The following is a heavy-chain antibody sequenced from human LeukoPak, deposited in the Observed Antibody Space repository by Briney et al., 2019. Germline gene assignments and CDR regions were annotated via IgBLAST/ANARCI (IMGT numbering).Heavy chain of an antibody. D-gene: IGHD3-10*01. Sequence: PSETLSLTCTVSGGSISSRSYYWGWLRQPPGTGLEWIGSIHYSGTTYYNPSLDSRVTILVDTSKNQFSLKLSSMTAADTAVYYCSRVSPRWFGELSVWGKGTTVTVSS. V-gene: IGHV4-39*07. CDR1: GGSISSRSYY. CDR2: IHYSGTT. CDR3: SRVSPRWFGELSV. J-gene: IGHJ6*04.